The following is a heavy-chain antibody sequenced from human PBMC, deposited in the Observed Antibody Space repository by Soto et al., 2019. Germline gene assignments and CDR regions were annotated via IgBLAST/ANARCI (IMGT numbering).Heavy chain of an antibody. Sequence: QVQLQESGPGLVKPSQTLSLTCTVSGGSISSGGYYWSWIRQHPGKGLEWIGYIYYSGSTYYNPSLKSRVTISVDTSKNQFSLKLSSVTAADTAVYYCAREGLPGSWQEGPDYWGQGTLVTVSS. J-gene: IGHJ4*02. D-gene: IGHD6-13*01. CDR1: GGSISSGGYY. CDR3: AREGLPGSWQEGPDY. V-gene: IGHV4-31*03. CDR2: IYYSGST.